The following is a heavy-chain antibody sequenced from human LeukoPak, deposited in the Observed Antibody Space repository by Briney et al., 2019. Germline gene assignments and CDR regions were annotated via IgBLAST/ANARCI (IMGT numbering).Heavy chain of an antibody. J-gene: IGHJ4*02. V-gene: IGHV3-15*01. CDR1: GPTFDNAW. CDR3: TTGPGNSGY. Sequence: GGSLRLSCVVSGPTFDNAWMSWVRQAPGKGLEWVGHIKSKNVGETTEYAAPVQGRFTISRDDSKNTVYLQMSNLKTEDTAVYYCTTGPGNSGYWGQGTLVTVSS. CDR2: IKSKNVGETT. D-gene: IGHD4-23*01.